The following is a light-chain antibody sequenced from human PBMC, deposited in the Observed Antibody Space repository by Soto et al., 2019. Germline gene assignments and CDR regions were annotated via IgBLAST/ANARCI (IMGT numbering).Light chain of an antibody. V-gene: IGLV2-14*01. CDR1: SSDVGGYNY. Sequence: QSVLTQPASVSGSPGQSIAISCTGTSSDVGGYNYVSWYQQHPGRAPKLMIYEVSNRPSGVSDRFSGSKSGNTASLTISGLQPEDEADYYCSSYTSGTTPIYGGGTKLTVL. J-gene: IGLJ2*01. CDR3: SSYTSGTTPI. CDR2: EVS.